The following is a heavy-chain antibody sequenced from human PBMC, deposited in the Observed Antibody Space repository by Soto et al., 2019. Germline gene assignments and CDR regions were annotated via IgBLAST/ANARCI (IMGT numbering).Heavy chain of an antibody. V-gene: IGHV1-2*04. CDR2: INPNSGGT. J-gene: IGHJ6*02. D-gene: IGHD1-7*01. Sequence: ASVKVSCKASGYTFTGYYMHWVRQALGQGLEWMGWINPNSGGTNYAQKFQGWVTMTRDTSISTAYLELSRLRSDDPAVYYCARWGGDNWNYGVYYYYYGMDVWGQGTTVTVSS. CDR3: ARWGGDNWNYGVYYYYYGMDV. CDR1: GYTFTGYY.